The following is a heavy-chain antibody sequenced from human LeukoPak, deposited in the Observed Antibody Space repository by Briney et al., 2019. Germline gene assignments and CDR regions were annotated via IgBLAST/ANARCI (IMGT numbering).Heavy chain of an antibody. J-gene: IGHJ3*02. CDR2: IYYSGST. V-gene: IGHV4-31*03. CDR3: ARSYCSSTSCTWGYNWNYEGYSLAFDI. CDR1: GGSISSGGYS. D-gene: IGHD2-2*01. Sequence: SETLSLTCTVSGGSISSGGYSWSWIRQHPGKGLEWIGYIYYSGSTYYNPSLKSRVTISVDTSKNQFSLKLSSVTAADTAVYYCARSYCSSTSCTWGYNWNYEGYSLAFDIWGQGTMVTVSS.